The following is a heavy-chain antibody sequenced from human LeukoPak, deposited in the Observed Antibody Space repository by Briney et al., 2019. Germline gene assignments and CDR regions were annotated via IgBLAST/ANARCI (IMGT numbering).Heavy chain of an antibody. J-gene: IGHJ4*02. V-gene: IGHV3-23*01. CDR1: GFTFSNAY. CDR3: AKGGRRAANWNDDLFDY. D-gene: IGHD1-20*01. Sequence: GGSLRLSCAASGFTFSNAYMSWVRQAPGKGLEWVSAISGSGGSTYYADSVKGRFTISRDNSKDTLYLQMNSLRAEDTAVYYCAKGGRRAANWNDDLFDYWGQGTLVTVSS. CDR2: ISGSGGST.